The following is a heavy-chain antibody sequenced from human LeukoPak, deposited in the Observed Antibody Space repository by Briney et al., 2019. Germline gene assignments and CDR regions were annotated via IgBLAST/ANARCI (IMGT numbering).Heavy chain of an antibody. CDR3: ATRSGDFWSGYVD. J-gene: IGHJ4*02. Sequence: GASVKVSCKVSGYSVTELSMQWVRQAPGKGLECLGGFDPEEAKMVYAQKFQGRVTVTEDTSTDTAYMELRGLTSEDTAVYYCATRSGDFWSGYVDWGQGTLVAVSS. CDR1: GYSVTELS. CDR2: FDPEEAKM. D-gene: IGHD3-3*01. V-gene: IGHV1-24*01.